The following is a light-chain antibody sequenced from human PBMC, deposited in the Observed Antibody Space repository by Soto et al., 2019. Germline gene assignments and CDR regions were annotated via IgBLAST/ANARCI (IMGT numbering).Light chain of an antibody. V-gene: IGKV1-12*01. Sequence: DIQMTQSPSSMSASVGDRVTITCRASQDIGRWLAWYQQKPGKAPNHLISSASNLHSGVPPRFSGRGSGTDFTLTIIPLQPEDFATYYCQQDTSSPPWTFGQATKVELK. J-gene: IGKJ1*01. CDR1: QDIGRW. CDR3: QQDTSSPPWT. CDR2: SAS.